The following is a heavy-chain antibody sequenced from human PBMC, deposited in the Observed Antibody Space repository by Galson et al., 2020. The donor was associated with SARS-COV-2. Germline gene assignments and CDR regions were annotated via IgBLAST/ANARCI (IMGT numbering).Heavy chain of an antibody. CDR2: ISSSSSYI. Sequence: GESLKISCAASGFTFSSYSMNWVRQAPGKGLEWVSSISSSSSYIYYADSVKGRFTISRDNAKNSLYLQMNSLRAEDTAVYYCARARWTITEEHAFDIWGQGTMVTVSS. V-gene: IGHV3-21*01. CDR3: ARARWTITEEHAFDI. CDR1: GFTFSSYS. D-gene: IGHD2-15*01. J-gene: IGHJ3*02.